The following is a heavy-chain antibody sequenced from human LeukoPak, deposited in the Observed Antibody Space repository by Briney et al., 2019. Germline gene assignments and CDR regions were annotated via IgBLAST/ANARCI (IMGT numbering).Heavy chain of an antibody. CDR1: GGTFSSYA. D-gene: IGHD1-14*01. CDR3: ARGGASSPTGYYYYYMDV. CDR2: IIPIFGTA. J-gene: IGHJ6*03. Sequence: SVKVSXKASGGTFSSYAISWVRQAPGQGLEWMGRIIPIFGTANYAQKFQGRVTITTDESTSTAYMELSSLRSEDTAVYYCARGGASSPTGYYYYYMDVWGKGSTVTVSS. V-gene: IGHV1-69*05.